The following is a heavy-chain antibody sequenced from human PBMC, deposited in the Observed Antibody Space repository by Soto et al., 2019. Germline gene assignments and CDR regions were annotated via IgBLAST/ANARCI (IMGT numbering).Heavy chain of an antibody. V-gene: IGHV3-48*01. J-gene: IGHJ4*02. Sequence: EVQLVESGGGLVQPGGSLRLSCAASGFTFSSYSMNWVRQAPGKGLEWVSYISSSSSTIYYADSVKGRFTISRDNAKNSLYLQMNSLRAEVTAVYYCAPHSGYYDYWGQGTLVTVSS. CDR1: GFTFSSYS. CDR2: ISSSSSTI. CDR3: APHSGYYDY. D-gene: IGHD3-22*01.